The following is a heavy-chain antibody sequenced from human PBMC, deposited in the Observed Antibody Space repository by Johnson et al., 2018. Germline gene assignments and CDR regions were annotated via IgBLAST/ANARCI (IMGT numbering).Heavy chain of an antibody. J-gene: IGHJ3*02. V-gene: IGHV3-23*03. D-gene: IGHD3-10*01. CDR1: GFTFSTYA. Sequence: EVQLVESGGGLVQPGGSLRLSCVASGFTFSTYAMNWVRQAPGKGLAWVSVVYTAGDTYYADSLKGRFTIAGDSSKNTLYLQMNNLRGEETAVYYCTRGMVRGVSAFEISGQGTMVTVSS. CDR2: VYTAGDT. CDR3: TRGMVRGVSAFEI.